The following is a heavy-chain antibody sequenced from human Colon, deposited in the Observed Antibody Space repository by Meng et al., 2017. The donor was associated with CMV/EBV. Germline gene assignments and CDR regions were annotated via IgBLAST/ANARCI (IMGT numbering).Heavy chain of an antibody. V-gene: IGHV3-48*03. CDR1: GFNFSKFE. Sequence: SLKISCGASGFNFSKFEMNWVRQAPGKGLEWISYISSSGRTIFDADSVKGRFTVSRDNAKNSLFLEMNNLRVEDTAMYYCARDRIDCSGGNCNAVFLDSWGQGTQVTVSS. CDR2: ISSSGRTI. D-gene: IGHD2-15*01. CDR3: ARDRIDCSGGNCNAVFLDS. J-gene: IGHJ4*02.